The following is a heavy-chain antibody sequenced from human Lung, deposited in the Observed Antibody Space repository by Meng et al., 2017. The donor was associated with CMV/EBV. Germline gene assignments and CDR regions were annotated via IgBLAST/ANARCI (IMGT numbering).Heavy chain of an antibody. Sequence: QAQLVQSGAEVKKHGASLKLSCKASGYTFTDYYIHWVRQAPGQGLEWMGWINLNSGGTHDSQNFQGRVTMTTNTSISTAYMELSRLTSDDTAVYYCAGDKGWSGYDVWGQGTLVTVSS. V-gene: IGHV1-2*02. J-gene: IGHJ4*02. CDR1: GYTFTDYY. D-gene: IGHD3-3*01. CDR3: AGDKGWSGYDV. CDR2: INLNSGGT.